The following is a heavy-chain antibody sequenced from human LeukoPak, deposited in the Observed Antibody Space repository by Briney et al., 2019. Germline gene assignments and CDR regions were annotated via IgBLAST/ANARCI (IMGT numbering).Heavy chain of an antibody. CDR2: IYYSGST. J-gene: IGHJ4*02. D-gene: IGHD4-17*01. CDR3: ARELDYGDYVGGPYYFDY. Sequence: PSETLSLTCTVSGGSISSGDYYWSWIRQPPGKGLEWIGYIYYSGSTYYNPSLKSRVTISIDTSKNQFSLKLSSVTAADTAMYYCARELDYGDYVGGPYYFDYWGQGTLVTVSS. V-gene: IGHV4-30-4*01. CDR1: GGSISSGDYY.